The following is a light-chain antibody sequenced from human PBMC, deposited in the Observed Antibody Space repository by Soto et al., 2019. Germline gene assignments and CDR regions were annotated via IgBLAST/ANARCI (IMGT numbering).Light chain of an antibody. CDR2: AND. V-gene: IGLV1-47*01. CDR1: GSNVGTSY. CDR3: AAWDDSVSARV. J-gene: IGLJ3*02. Sequence: QSVLTQPPSAPGTPGQRVTISCSGSGSNVGTSYVYWYQQLPGTAPKLLIYANDQRPSGVPDRFSGAKSGTSASLAISGLRSEDEADYSCAAWDDSVSARVFGGGTKLTVL.